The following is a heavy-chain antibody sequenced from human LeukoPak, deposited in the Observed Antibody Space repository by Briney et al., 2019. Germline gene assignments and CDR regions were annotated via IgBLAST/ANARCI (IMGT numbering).Heavy chain of an antibody. CDR3: ARHPSSFGDAFDI. J-gene: IGHJ3*02. CDR2: IYYSGST. D-gene: IGHD3-10*01. V-gene: IGHV4-59*08. CDR1: GGSISSYY. Sequence: SETLSLTCTVSGGSISSYYWSWIRQPPGKGLEWIGNIYYSGSTNYNPSLRSRVTISLDTSKNQFSLKLSSVTAADTAVYYCARHPSSFGDAFDIWGQGTMVTVSS.